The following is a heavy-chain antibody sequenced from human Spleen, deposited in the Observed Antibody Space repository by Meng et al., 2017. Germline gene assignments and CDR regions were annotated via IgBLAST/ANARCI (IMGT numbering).Heavy chain of an antibody. CDR1: GDSITSRY. J-gene: IGHJ2*01. Sequence: QVQLQESGPGLVKPSETLSLTCTVSGDSITSRYWSWIRQPPGKGPEWIGYIYYSGITNYNPSLKSRVTMSVETSKNQFSLKLDSVTAADRAVYHCARVGPFGGQHFDLWGRGTLVTVSS. V-gene: IGHV4-59*11. CDR3: ARVGPFGGQHFDL. D-gene: IGHD4-23*01. CDR2: IYYSGIT.